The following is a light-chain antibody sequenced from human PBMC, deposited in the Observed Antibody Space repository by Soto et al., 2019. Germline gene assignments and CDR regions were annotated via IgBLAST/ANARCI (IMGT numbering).Light chain of an antibody. Sequence: EVVMTQSPATLSVSPGERATLSCRTSQSVYNNLAWYLQKPGQAPRLLISGASTRATGIPDRFSGSGSGTEFTLTINSLQSEDFAVYYCQQYNSWPLTFGGGTKVEIK. J-gene: IGKJ4*01. CDR2: GAS. CDR3: QQYNSWPLT. CDR1: QSVYNN. V-gene: IGKV3D-15*01.